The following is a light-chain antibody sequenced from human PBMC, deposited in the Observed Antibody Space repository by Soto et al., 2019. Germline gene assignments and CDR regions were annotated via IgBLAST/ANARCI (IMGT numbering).Light chain of an antibody. Sequence: EIVLSQAPCTLSLSQGERATLSCRASQSVSSSYLAWYQQKPGQAPRLLIYGASSRATGIPDRFSGSGSGTDFTLTISRLEPEDFAVYYCHQYGTSPLTFGGGTKVDIK. CDR1: QSVSSSY. J-gene: IGKJ4*01. CDR3: HQYGTSPLT. CDR2: GAS. V-gene: IGKV3-20*01.